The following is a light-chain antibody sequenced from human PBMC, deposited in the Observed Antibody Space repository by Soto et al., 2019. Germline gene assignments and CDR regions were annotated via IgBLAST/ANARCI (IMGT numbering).Light chain of an antibody. V-gene: IGLV2-14*01. CDR2: DVS. J-gene: IGLJ3*02. Sequence: SALTQPASVSGSPGQSITISCTETSSDVGGYNYVSWYQQHPGKAPKLMIYDVSNRPSGVSNRFSGSKSGNTASLTISGLQAEDEADYYCSSYTSSSTPVVFGGGTKLTVL. CDR3: SSYTSSSTPVV. CDR1: SSDVGGYNY.